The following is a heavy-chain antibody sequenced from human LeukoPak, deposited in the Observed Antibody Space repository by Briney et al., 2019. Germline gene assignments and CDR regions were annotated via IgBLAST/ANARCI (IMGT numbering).Heavy chain of an antibody. D-gene: IGHD6-6*01. CDR3: ARDRGDSSSSHGVYFDY. Sequence: ASVKDSCKASGYTFTSYGISWVRQAPGQGLEWMGWISAYNGNTNYAQKLPGRVTMTTDTSTSTAYMELRSLRSDDTAVYYCARDRGDSSSSHGVYFDYWGQGTLVTVSS. CDR2: ISAYNGNT. V-gene: IGHV1-18*01. J-gene: IGHJ4*02. CDR1: GYTFTSYG.